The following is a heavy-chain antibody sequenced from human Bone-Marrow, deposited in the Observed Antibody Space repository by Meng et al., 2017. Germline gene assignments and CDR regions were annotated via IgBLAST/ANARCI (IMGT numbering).Heavy chain of an antibody. CDR1: GGSISSGGYY. CDR3: ARGPLSAAGTMGYFQH. V-gene: IGHV4-31*03. D-gene: IGHD6-13*01. Sequence: QVQLQESRPGLVKPSQTLSLTCTVSGGSISSGGYYWSWIRQHPGKGLEWIGYIYYSGSTYYNPSLKSRVTISVDTSKNQFSLKLSSVTAADTAVYYCARGPLSAAGTMGYFQHWGQGTLVTVSS. CDR2: IYYSGST. J-gene: IGHJ1*01.